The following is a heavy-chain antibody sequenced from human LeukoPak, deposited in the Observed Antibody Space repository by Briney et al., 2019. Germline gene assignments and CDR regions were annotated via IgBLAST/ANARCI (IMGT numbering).Heavy chain of an antibody. D-gene: IGHD3-10*01. CDR1: GGSISSSSYY. CDR2: IYYSGST. J-gene: IGHJ5*02. Sequence: SETLSLTCTVSGGSISSSSYYWGWIRQPPGKGLEWIGSIYYSGSTYYNPSLKSRVTISVDTSKNQFSLKLSSVTAADTAVYYCARNIRSWSGESLNWLDPGAREPWSPSPQ. CDR3: ARNIRSWSGESLNWLDP. V-gene: IGHV4-39*01.